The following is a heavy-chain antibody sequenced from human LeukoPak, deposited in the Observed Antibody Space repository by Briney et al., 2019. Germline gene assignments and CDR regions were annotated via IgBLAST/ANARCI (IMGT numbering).Heavy chain of an antibody. J-gene: IGHJ6*02. D-gene: IGHD6-19*01. Sequence: PGGSLRLSCAASGLTFSRFAMSWVRQAPGKGLEWVSTISGSGDTKYYADSVKGRFTISRDNLKNTLYVEMNSLRVEDTAVYYCAKDLGEAVAGEPNYYYYGMDVWGQGTTVTVSS. V-gene: IGHV3-23*01. CDR3: AKDLGEAVAGEPNYYYYGMDV. CDR1: GLTFSRFA. CDR2: ISGSGDTK.